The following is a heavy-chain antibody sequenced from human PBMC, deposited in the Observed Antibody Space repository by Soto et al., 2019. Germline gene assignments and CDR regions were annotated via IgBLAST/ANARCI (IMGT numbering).Heavy chain of an antibody. D-gene: IGHD4-17*01. CDR2: IRGSGTTT. CDR1: GFTFSSHA. Sequence: PWGSLRLSCAASGFTFSSHAMSWARQAPGQGLEWVSSIRGSGTTTYHADSVKGRFTISRDNSNNTLYLQMNSLSAEDTALYFCAKLASDSGDYGGFDYWGQGTLVTVSS. J-gene: IGHJ4*02. CDR3: AKLASDSGDYGGFDY. V-gene: IGHV3-23*01.